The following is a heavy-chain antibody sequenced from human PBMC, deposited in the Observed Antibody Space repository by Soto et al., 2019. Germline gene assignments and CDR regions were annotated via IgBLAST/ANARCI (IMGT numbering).Heavy chain of an antibody. J-gene: IGHJ4*02. D-gene: IGHD3-22*01. CDR1: GYTFTKFR. V-gene: IGHV1-46*01. CDR2: IDPSGGVT. CDR3: ARSPYYYHSSGFLDFYY. Sequence: ASVKVSCKASGYTFTKFRIHWVRQAPGQGLEWMGMIDPSGGVTRDAQRFQGRITMTSDTSTSSVYMELRGLTSEDTAVYYCARSPYYYHSSGFLDFYYWGQGTLVTVSS.